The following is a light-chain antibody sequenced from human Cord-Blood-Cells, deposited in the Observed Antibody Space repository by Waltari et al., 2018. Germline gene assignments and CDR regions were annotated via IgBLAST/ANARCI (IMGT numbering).Light chain of an antibody. J-gene: IGLJ3*02. Sequence: SSELTQDPAVSVALGQTVRITCQGDSLRSYYASWYQQKPGQAPVLVIYGKNNRPSGIPHRFSGSSSGNTASLTLTGAQGEDEADYYCNSRDSSGNHWVFGGGTKLTIL. CDR2: GKN. V-gene: IGLV3-19*01. CDR3: NSRDSSGNHWV. CDR1: SLRSYY.